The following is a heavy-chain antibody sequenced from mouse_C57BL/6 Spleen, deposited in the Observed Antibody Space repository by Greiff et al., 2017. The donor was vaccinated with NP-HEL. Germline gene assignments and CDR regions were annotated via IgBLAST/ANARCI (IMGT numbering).Heavy chain of an antibody. CDR1: GFTFSDYG. Sequence: EVQLVESGGGLVKPGGSLKLSCAASGFTFSDYGMHWVRQAPEKGLEWVAYLSSGSSTIYYADTVKGRFTISRDNAKNTLFLQMTSLRSEDTAMYYCARREGYYAMDYWGQGTSVTVSS. V-gene: IGHV5-17*01. CDR2: LSSGSSTI. J-gene: IGHJ4*01. CDR3: ARREGYYAMDY.